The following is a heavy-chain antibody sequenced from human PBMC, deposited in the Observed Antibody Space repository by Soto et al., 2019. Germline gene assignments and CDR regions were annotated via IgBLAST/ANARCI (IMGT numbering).Heavy chain of an antibody. D-gene: IGHD3-10*01. CDR3: GKYHIITESTPFDN. Sequence: GGSLRLSCAASGFTFSSYAMSWVRQAPGKGLEWVSAISGSGGSTYYADSVKGRFTISRDNSKNTLYLQMNSLRAEDTAAYYCGKYHIITESTPFDNCGRRTLVTASS. J-gene: IGHJ4*01. CDR1: GFTFSSYA. V-gene: IGHV3-23*01. CDR2: ISGSGGST.